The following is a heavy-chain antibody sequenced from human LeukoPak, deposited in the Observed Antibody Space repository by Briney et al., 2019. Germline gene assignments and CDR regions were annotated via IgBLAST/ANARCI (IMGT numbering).Heavy chain of an antibody. D-gene: IGHD7-27*01. CDR2: IRDDGSHK. J-gene: IGHJ4*02. V-gene: IGHV3-30*02. CDR1: GFTFSRYG. CDR3: ARQTGGYFDY. Sequence: GGSLRLSCAASGFTFSRYGMHWVRQAPGKGLEWVAFIRDDGSHKYFADSVKGRFIISRDNSKNTLYLQMNSPRAEDTAVYYCARQTGGYFDYWGQGTLVTVSS.